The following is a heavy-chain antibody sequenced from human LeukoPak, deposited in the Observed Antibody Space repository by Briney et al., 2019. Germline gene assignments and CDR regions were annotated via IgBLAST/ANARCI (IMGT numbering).Heavy chain of an antibody. CDR3: ASGPYDSRSGYYTIDY. CDR2: IYHSGST. V-gene: IGHV4-4*02. J-gene: IGHJ4*02. D-gene: IGHD3-22*01. CDR1: GGSISSSNW. Sequence: SGTLSLTCAVSGGSISSSNWWSWVRQPPGKGLEWIGEIYHSGSTNYNPSLKSRVTISVDKSKNQFSLKLSSVTAADMAVYYCASGPYDSRSGYYTIDYWGQGTLVTVSS.